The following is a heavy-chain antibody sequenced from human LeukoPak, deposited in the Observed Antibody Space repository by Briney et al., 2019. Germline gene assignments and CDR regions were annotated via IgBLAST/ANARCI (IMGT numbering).Heavy chain of an antibody. V-gene: IGHV4-59*01. CDR3: AREHKDYYGSGSDY. CDR2: IYYSGST. CDR1: GGSISSYY. J-gene: IGHJ4*02. Sequence: PSETLSLTCTVSGGSISSYYWSWIRQPPGKGLEWIGYIYYSGSTNYNPSLKSRVTISVDTSKNQFSLKLSSVTAADTAVYYCAREHKDYYGSGSDYWGQGTLVTVSS. D-gene: IGHD3-10*01.